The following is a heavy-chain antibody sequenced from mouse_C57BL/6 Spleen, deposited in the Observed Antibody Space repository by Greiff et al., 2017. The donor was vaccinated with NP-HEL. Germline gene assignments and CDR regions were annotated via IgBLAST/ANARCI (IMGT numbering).Heavy chain of an antibody. D-gene: IGHD1-1*01. J-gene: IGHJ4*01. CDR3: ARDYGGAMDY. V-gene: IGHV1-66*01. CDR2: IYPGSGNT. CDR1: GYSFTSYY. Sequence: LEESGPELVKPGASVKISCKASGYSFTSYYIHWVKQRPGQGLEWIGWIYPGSGNTKYNEKFKGKATLTADTSSSTAYMQLSSLTSEDSAVYYCARDYGGAMDYWGQGTSVTVSS.